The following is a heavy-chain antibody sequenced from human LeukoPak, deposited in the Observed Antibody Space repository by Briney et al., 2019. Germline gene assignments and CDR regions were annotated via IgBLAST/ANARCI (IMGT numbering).Heavy chain of an antibody. J-gene: IGHJ4*02. CDR3: TSGPGSYYNGRVDY. Sequence: PGGSLRLSCTASGFTFGDYAMSWVRQAPGKGLEWVGFIRSKAYGGTTEYAASVKGRFTISRDDSKSIAYLQMNSLKTEDTAVYYCTSGPGSYYNGRVDYWGQGTLVTVSS. CDR1: GFTFGDYA. V-gene: IGHV3-49*04. CDR2: IRSKAYGGTT. D-gene: IGHD3-10*01.